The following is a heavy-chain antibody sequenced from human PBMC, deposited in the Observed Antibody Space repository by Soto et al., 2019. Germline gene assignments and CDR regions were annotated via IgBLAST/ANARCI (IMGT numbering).Heavy chain of an antibody. CDR1: GFTVSSNY. Sequence: EVQLVESGGGLVQPGGSLRLSCAASGFTVSSNYMSWVRQAPGKGLEWVSVIYSGGSTYYEDSVKGRFTISRDNSKNTLYLQMNSLRAEDTAVYYCARDGNYFWSLNYYCYVMDVWGQGTTVTVSS. J-gene: IGHJ6*02. D-gene: IGHD3-3*01. V-gene: IGHV3-66*01. CDR3: ARDGNYFWSLNYYCYVMDV. CDR2: IYSGGST.